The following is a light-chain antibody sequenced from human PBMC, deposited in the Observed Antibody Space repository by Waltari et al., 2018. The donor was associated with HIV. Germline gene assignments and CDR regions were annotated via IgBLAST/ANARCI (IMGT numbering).Light chain of an antibody. V-gene: IGLV2-23*01. Sequence: QSALTQPVSVSGSPGQSITISCTGSSSDVGTYNLVSWYQHHPGKAPKLIIYEGLKRPSGVSNRFSGSKSGNTASLTISGLQAEDEADYHCCSYAGSSNWVFGGGTKLTVL. J-gene: IGLJ3*02. CDR1: SSDVGTYNL. CDR2: EGL. CDR3: CSYAGSSNWV.